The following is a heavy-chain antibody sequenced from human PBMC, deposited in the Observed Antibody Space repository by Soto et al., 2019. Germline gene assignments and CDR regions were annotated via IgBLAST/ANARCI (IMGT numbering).Heavy chain of an antibody. D-gene: IGHD5-12*01. CDR3: ARATRSGSPHFDD. V-gene: IGHV1-46*01. Sequence: VASVKVSCKASGYTFTSYCMHWVRQAPGQGLEWMGLISASGDNTSYSQKFQGRVTMTRESSTSTAYMELRSLRSEDTAVYYCARATRSGSPHFDDWGQGTLVTVSS. CDR2: ISASGDNT. J-gene: IGHJ5*02. CDR1: GYTFTSYC.